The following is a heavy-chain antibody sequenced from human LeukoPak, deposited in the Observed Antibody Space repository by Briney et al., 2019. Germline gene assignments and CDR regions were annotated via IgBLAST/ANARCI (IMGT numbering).Heavy chain of an antibody. CDR2: ISYDGSNK. D-gene: IGHD3-22*01. J-gene: IGHJ4*02. Sequence: PGGSLRLSCAASGFTFSSYAMHWVRQAPGKGLEWVAVISYDGSNKYYADSVKGRYTISRDNSKNTLYLQMNSLRAEDTAVYYCASSYYYDSSGYYPLDYWGQGTLVTVSS. CDR3: ASSYYYDSSGYYPLDY. V-gene: IGHV3-30*04. CDR1: GFTFSSYA.